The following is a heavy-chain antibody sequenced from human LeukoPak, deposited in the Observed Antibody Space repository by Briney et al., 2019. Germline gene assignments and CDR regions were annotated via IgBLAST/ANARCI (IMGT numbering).Heavy chain of an antibody. J-gene: IGHJ4*02. CDR1: GGSISSGGYY. CDR3: AREARSMTTVNRYFDY. V-gene: IGHV4-31*03. D-gene: IGHD4-17*01. Sequence: SQTLSLTCTVSGGSISSGGYYWSWIRQHPGTGLEWIGYIYYSGSTYYNPSLKSRVTISVDTSKNQFSLKLSSVTAADTAVYYCAREARSMTTVNRYFDYWGQGTLVTVSS. CDR2: IYYSGST.